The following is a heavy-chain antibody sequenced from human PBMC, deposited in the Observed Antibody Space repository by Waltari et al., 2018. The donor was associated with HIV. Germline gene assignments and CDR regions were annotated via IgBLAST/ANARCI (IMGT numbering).Heavy chain of an antibody. CDR3: ARDLEDHRDGYNSDAFDI. J-gene: IGHJ3*02. Sequence: EVQLVESGGGLIQPGGSLRLSCAASGFTVSSNYMSWVRQAPGKGLEWVSVIYSGGSTYYADSVKGRFTISRDNSKNTLYLQMNSLRAEDTAVYYCARDLEDHRDGYNSDAFDIWGQGTMVTVSS. CDR2: IYSGGST. D-gene: IGHD5-12*01. V-gene: IGHV3-53*01. CDR1: GFTVSSNY.